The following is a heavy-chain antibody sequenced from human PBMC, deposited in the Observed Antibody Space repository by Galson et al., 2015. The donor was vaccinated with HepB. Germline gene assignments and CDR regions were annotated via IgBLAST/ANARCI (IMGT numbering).Heavy chain of an antibody. D-gene: IGHD3-10*01. CDR1: GYTFTSYS. V-gene: IGHV1-18*04. Sequence: SVKVSCKASGYTFTSYSFNWVRQAPGQGLEWMGWISAYNGNTNYAQRHQGRVTLTTDTSTSTAYMELRSLRSDDTAVYYCARGSTGWFEVPFDYWGQGTPVTVSS. J-gene: IGHJ4*02. CDR3: ARGSTGWFEVPFDY. CDR2: ISAYNGNT.